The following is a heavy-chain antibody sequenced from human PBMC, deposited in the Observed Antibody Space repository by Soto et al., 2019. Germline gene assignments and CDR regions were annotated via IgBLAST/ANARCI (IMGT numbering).Heavy chain of an antibody. CDR2: IYYSGST. CDR3: ARVRAFTMVRGVMMDYFDY. J-gene: IGHJ4*02. D-gene: IGHD3-10*01. Sequence: QVQLQESGPGLVKPSETLSLTCTVSGGSISSYYWSWIRQPPGKGLEWIGYIYYSGSTNYNPSLKSRVTISVDTSKNQFSLKLSSVTAADTAVYYCARVRAFTMVRGVMMDYFDYWGQGTLVTVSS. CDR1: GGSISSYY. V-gene: IGHV4-59*01.